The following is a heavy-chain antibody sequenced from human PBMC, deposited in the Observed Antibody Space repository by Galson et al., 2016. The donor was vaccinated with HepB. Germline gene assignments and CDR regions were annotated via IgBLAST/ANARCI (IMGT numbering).Heavy chain of an antibody. J-gene: IGHJ4*02. D-gene: IGHD2-15*01. Sequence: SLRLSCAASGFTFSDFYMAWIRQAPGKGLEWISYISSSSTFTTYADSVKGRFSVSRDNAKNSVYLQMNRLRAEDTAVYYCARDFSGGKIYGRYFFDFWGRGALVTVSS. CDR3: ARDFSGGKIYGRYFFDF. CDR1: GFTFSDFY. V-gene: IGHV3-11*06. CDR2: ISSSSTFT.